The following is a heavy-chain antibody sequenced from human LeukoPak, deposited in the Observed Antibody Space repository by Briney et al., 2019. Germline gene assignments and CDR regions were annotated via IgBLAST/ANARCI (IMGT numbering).Heavy chain of an antibody. J-gene: IGHJ4*02. CDR1: GGSISSGSYY. CDR3: ARVKGYYGSGDFDY. V-gene: IGHV4-61*02. D-gene: IGHD3-10*01. Sequence: SETLSLTCTVSGGSISSGSYYWSWIWQPAGKGLEWIGRIYSSGSTNYNPSLKSRVTISVDTSKDQFSLKLSAVTAADTAVYYCARVKGYYGSGDFDYWGQGTLVTVSS. CDR2: IYSSGST.